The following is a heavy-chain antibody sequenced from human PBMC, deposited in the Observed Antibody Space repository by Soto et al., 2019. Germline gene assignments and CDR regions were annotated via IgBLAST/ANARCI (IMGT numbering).Heavy chain of an antibody. D-gene: IGHD1-26*01. J-gene: IGHJ5*02. Sequence: NPSETLSLTCAVYGGSFSGYYWSWIRQPPGKGLEWIGEINHSGSTNYNPSLKSRVTISVDTSKNQFSLKLSSVTAADTAVYYCAREFRGSHVNWFDPWGQGTLVTVSS. CDR2: INHSGST. CDR3: AREFRGSHVNWFDP. CDR1: GGSFSGYY. V-gene: IGHV4-34*01.